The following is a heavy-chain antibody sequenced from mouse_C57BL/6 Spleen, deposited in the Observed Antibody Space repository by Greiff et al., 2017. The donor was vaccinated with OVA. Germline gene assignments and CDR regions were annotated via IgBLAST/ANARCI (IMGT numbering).Heavy chain of an antibody. CDR3: ASYYDYDRAGFAY. V-gene: IGHV1-39*01. D-gene: IGHD2-4*01. Sequence: LVESGPELVKPGASVKISCKASGYSFTDYNMNWVKQSNGTSLEWIGVINPNYGTTSYNQKFKGKATLTVDQSSSTAYMQLNSLTSEDSAVYYCASYYDYDRAGFAYWGQGTLVTVSA. J-gene: IGHJ3*01. CDR2: INPNYGTT. CDR1: GYSFTDYN.